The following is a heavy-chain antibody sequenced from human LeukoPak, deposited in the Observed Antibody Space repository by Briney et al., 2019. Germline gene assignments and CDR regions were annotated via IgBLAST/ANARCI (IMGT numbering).Heavy chain of an antibody. D-gene: IGHD4-17*01. J-gene: IGHJ5*02. CDR2: INTNTGNP. Sequence: ASVKVSCKASGYTFTGYYMHWVRQAPGQGLEWMGWINTNTGNPTYAQGFTGRFVFSLDTSVSTAYLQISSLKAEDTAVYYCARTTVTTRNRFNWFDPWGQGTLVTVSS. CDR3: ARTTVTTRNRFNWFDP. V-gene: IGHV7-4-1*02. CDR1: GYTFTGYY.